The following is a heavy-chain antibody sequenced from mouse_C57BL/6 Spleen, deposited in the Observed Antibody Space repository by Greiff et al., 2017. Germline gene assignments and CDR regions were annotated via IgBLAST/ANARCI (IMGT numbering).Heavy chain of an antibody. J-gene: IGHJ2*01. V-gene: IGHV1-82*01. Sequence: VQRVESGPELVKPGASVKISCKASGYAFSSSWMNWVKQRPGKGLEWIGRIYPGDGDTNYNGKFKGKATLTADKSSSTAYMQLSSLTSEDSAVYFCARWDGYPDYWGQGTTLTVSS. D-gene: IGHD2-3*01. CDR2: IYPGDGDT. CDR3: ARWDGYPDY. CDR1: GYAFSSSW.